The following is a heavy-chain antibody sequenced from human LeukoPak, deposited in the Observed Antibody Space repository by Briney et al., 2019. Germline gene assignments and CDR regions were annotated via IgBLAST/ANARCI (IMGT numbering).Heavy chain of an antibody. D-gene: IGHD3-10*01. CDR1: GFTFSSYG. CDR2: IKQDGSEK. J-gene: IGHJ6*04. Sequence: GGSLRLSCAASGFTFSSYGMHWVRQAPGKGLEWVANIKQDGSEKYYVDSVKGRFTISRDNAKNSLYLQMNSLRAGDTAVYYCARDRGFGQADVWGKGTTVTVSS. V-gene: IGHV3-7*01. CDR3: ARDRGFGQADV.